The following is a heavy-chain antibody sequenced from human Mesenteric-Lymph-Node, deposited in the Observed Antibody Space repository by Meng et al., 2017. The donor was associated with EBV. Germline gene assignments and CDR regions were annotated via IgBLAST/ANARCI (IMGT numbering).Heavy chain of an antibody. J-gene: IGHJ4*02. CDR3: ALIIVGATHFDY. Sequence: QVQLQESGPGLVKPSETLSLTCTVSCGSVSRGSYDWSWIRQPPGKGLEWIGYIYYSGSTNYNPSLKSRVTISVDTSKNQFSLKLSSVTAADTAVYYCALIIVGATHFDYWGQGTLVTVSS. D-gene: IGHD1-26*01. CDR1: CGSVSRGSYD. V-gene: IGHV4-61*01. CDR2: IYYSGST.